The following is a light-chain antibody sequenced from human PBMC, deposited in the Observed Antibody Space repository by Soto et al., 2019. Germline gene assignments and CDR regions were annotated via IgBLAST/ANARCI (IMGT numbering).Light chain of an antibody. CDR2: SAS. CDR1: QGIRNE. J-gene: IGKJ1*01. Sequence: AIQMTQSPSSVSASVGDRVTITCRASQGIRNELGWYQQKPGKAPKLLIYSASSLQSGVPSRFSGSVSGTDFILTISGLQPEDFANYFCLQHFTYPRTFGQGTKV. V-gene: IGKV1-6*01. CDR3: LQHFTYPRT.